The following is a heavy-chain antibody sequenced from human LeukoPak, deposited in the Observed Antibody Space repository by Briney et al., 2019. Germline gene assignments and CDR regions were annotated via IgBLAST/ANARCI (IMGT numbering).Heavy chain of an antibody. J-gene: IGHJ4*02. D-gene: IGHD1-26*01. CDR3: ASGGIYYGAAFDF. V-gene: IGHV3-9*01. CDR2: ISWNSGRI. Sequence: GGSLRLSCAASGFTFDDYAMHWVRQAPGKGLEWVSGISWNSGRIGYADSVKGRFTISRDNAKNSLYLQMNSLRAEDTALYYCASGGIYYGAAFDFWGQGTLVTVSS. CDR1: GFTFDDYA.